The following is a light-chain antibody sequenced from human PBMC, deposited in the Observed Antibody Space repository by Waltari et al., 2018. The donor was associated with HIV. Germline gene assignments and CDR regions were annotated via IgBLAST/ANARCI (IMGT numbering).Light chain of an antibody. J-gene: IGLJ2*01. CDR1: VLSKQF. V-gene: IGLV3-25*03. CDR2: KDS. CDR3: QSADKNIKSVV. Sequence: SYELTPPPSVSVSPGQTAGITCSGDVLSKQFVYWYQQKTGQAPSLLIYKDSQRPAGVPERFSVSTSGTTVTLTITGVLAEDEAEYYCQSADKNIKSVVFGGGTKLTVL.